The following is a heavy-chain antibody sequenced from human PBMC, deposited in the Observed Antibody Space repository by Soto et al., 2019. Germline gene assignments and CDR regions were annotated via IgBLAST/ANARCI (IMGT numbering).Heavy chain of an antibody. D-gene: IGHD3-9*01. Sequence: VAVISYDGSNKYYADSVKGRFTISRDNSKNTLYLQMNSLRAEDTAVYYCARERTYYDILTGYYRAPYFDYWGQGTLVTVSS. CDR3: ARERTYYDILTGYYRAPYFDY. CDR2: ISYDGSNK. V-gene: IGHV3-30-3*01. J-gene: IGHJ4*02.